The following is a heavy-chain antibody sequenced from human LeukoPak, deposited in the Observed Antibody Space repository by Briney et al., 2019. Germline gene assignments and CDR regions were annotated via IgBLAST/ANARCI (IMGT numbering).Heavy chain of an antibody. D-gene: IGHD3-3*01. V-gene: IGHV3-23*01. CDR1: GFTFSSYA. Sequence: GGSLRLSCAASGFTFSSYAMSWVRQAPGKGLEWVSVISGSGGSTYYADSVKGRFTISRDNSKNTLYLQMNSLRAEDTAVYYCAKDGRYNFGVVITDDAFDIWGQGTLVTVSS. CDR2: ISGSGGST. CDR3: AKDGRYNFGVVITDDAFDI. J-gene: IGHJ3*02.